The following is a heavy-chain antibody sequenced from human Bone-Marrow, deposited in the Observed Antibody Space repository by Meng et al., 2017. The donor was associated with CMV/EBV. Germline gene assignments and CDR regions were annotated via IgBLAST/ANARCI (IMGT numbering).Heavy chain of an antibody. CDR3: ARGDYYGSGSYYNPHWFDP. D-gene: IGHD3-10*01. CDR2: IIPILGIA. V-gene: IGHV1-69*02. CDR1: FSSYT. J-gene: IGHJ5*02. Sequence: FSSYTISWVRQAPGQGLEWMGRIIPILGIANYAQKFQGRVTITADKSTSTAYMELSSLRSEDTAVYYCARGDYYGSGSYYNPHWFDPRGQGTLVTVSS.